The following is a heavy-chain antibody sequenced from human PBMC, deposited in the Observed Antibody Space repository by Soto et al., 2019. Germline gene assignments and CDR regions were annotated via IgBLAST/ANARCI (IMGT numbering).Heavy chain of an antibody. D-gene: IGHD6-13*01. CDR1: GFTFSSYW. V-gene: IGHV3-7*01. Sequence: EVQLVESGGGLVQPGGSLRLSCVASGFTFSSYWMSWVRQAPGKGLELVANINEDGSEEYYVDSVKGRFTISRDNAKNSLYLHMNSLRAEDTAVYYCARAAAPGTVDYWGQGTLVTVSS. CDR2: INEDGSEE. J-gene: IGHJ4*02. CDR3: ARAAAPGTVDY.